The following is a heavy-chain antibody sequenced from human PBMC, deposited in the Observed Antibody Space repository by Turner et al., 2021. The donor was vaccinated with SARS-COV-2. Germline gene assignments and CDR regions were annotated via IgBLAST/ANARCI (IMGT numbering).Heavy chain of an antibody. CDR1: GFTFDDYA. CDR3: AKDKSAEDYYDSSGYYGGGAFDI. Sequence: EVQLVESGGGLVQPGRSLRLSCAAPGFTFDDYAMHWVRQAPGKGLEWVSGISWNSGTIGYADSVKGRFTISRDNAKNSLYLQMNSLRAEDTALYYCAKDKSAEDYYDSSGYYGGGAFDIWGQGTMVTVSS. CDR2: ISWNSGTI. D-gene: IGHD3-22*01. V-gene: IGHV3-9*01. J-gene: IGHJ3*02.